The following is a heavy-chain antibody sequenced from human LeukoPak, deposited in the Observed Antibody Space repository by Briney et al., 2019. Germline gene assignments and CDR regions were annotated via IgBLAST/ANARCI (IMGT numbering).Heavy chain of an antibody. J-gene: IGHJ4*02. V-gene: IGHV3-23*01. Sequence: GGSLRLSCVASGFTFSTYGMSWVRQAPGKGLEWVSAISGSGGSTYYADSVKGRFTISRDNSKNTLYLQMNSLRAEDTAVYYCAKEGAYYGSGSYLDYWGEGTLVTVSS. CDR1: GFTFSTYG. CDR2: ISGSGGST. D-gene: IGHD3-10*01. CDR3: AKEGAYYGSGSYLDY.